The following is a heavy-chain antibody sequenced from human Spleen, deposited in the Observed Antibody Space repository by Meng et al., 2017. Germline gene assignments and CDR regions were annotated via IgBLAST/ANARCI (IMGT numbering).Heavy chain of an antibody. V-gene: IGHV1-2*06. J-gene: IGHJ4*02. CDR3: ARDEDISAAGKLFGDY. CDR1: GYTFTGYY. CDR2: INPNSGDT. Sequence: QGQLVQSGAEVKKPGTSGKGSCKASGYTFTGYYMHWVRQAPGQGLEWMGRINPNSGDTNYAQKFQGRVTMTSDTSISTVYMELNGLRSDDTAVYYCARDEDISAAGKLFGDYWGQGTLVTVSS. D-gene: IGHD6-13*01.